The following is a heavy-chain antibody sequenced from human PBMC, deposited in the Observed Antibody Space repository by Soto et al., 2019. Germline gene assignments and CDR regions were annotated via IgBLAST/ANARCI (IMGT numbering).Heavy chain of an antibody. CDR3: THHGYYSYGMDV. CDR1: GFSLSTSGVG. CDR2: IFWDDDK. Sequence: QITLKESGPTLVRPTQTLTLTCTFSGFSLSTSGVGVGWIRQSPGKALEWLALIFWDDDKRYSPSLKSRLSINKGTSKNQVVLTMTNMDPVDAGTYYCTHHGYYSYGMDVWGQGTTVTVSS. J-gene: IGHJ6*02. V-gene: IGHV2-5*02.